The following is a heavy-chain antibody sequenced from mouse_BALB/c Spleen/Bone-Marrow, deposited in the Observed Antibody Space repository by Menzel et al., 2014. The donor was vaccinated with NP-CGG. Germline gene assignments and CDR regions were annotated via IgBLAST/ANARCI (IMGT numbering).Heavy chain of an antibody. CDR3: ARVTTDWYFDV. Sequence: EVKLQESGPELVEPGASVKISCKASGYSFTGYFMNWVIQSHGKGLEWIGRINPYNGDSFYNQKFKGKATLTVDKSSSTAHMELRSLASEDSAVYYCARVTTDWYFDVWGAGTTVTVSS. V-gene: IGHV1-20*02. D-gene: IGHD1-1*01. J-gene: IGHJ1*01. CDR1: GYSFTGYF. CDR2: INPYNGDS.